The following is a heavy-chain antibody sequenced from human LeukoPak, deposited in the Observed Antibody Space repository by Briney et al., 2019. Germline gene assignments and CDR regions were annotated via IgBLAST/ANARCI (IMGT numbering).Heavy chain of an antibody. J-gene: IGHJ4*02. CDR2: FDPEDGET. CDR1: GYTLTELS. V-gene: IGHV1-24*01. CDR3: ATRVVVVTAILGVGGFDY. Sequence: ASVKVSCKVSGYTLTELSMHWVRQAPGKGLEWMGGFDPEDGETIYAQKFQGRVTMTEDTSTDTAYMELSSLRSEDTAVYYCATRVVVVTAILGVGGFDYWGQGTLVTVSS. D-gene: IGHD2-21*02.